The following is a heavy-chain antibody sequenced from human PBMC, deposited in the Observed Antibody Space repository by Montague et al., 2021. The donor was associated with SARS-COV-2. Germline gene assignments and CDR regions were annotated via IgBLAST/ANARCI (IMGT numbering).Heavy chain of an antibody. V-gene: IGHV4-34*01. CDR1: GGFFSGYY. J-gene: IGHJ5*02. CDR2: INHSGTT. D-gene: IGHD2-2*01. Sequence: TLSLTCAVYGGFFSGYYWSWIRQSPGKGLEWIGEINHSGTTNYNPXXXSRVIISADTSKNQFSLKTSSVTAADAAVYYCARGGRGSRYHLLSGTWFDPWGQGTLVTVSS. CDR3: ARGGRGSRYHLLSGTWFDP.